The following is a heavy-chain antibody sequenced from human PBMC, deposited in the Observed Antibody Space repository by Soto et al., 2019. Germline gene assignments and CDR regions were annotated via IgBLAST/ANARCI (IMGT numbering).Heavy chain of an antibody. V-gene: IGHV1-2*02. CDR1: GYTFTDYY. D-gene: IGHD1-1*01. CDR2: LNPNSGGT. J-gene: IGHJ6*02. CDR3: ARDLRQLEHAYGXDV. Sequence: QVQLVQSGAEVKKPGASVRVSCKASGYTFTDYYIHWVRQAPGQGLEWMGWLNPNSGGTHYAQNFQGGVTFTRDTSISTAXLEVXXXXXXXXXXYYCARDLRQLEHAYGXDVXGQGTTV.